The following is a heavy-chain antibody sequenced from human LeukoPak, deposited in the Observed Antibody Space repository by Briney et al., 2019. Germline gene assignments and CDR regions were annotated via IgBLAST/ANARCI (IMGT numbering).Heavy chain of an antibody. D-gene: IGHD3-10*01. V-gene: IGHV4-39*01. CDR2: MYYSGTT. CDR3: ARHWDYYGAGSYYKSDF. J-gene: IGHJ4*02. CDR1: GGSITSSSYY. Sequence: SETLSLTCTVSGGSITSSSYYWGWLRQPPGQGLEGIGSMYYSGTTYYNPAFKSRVTIAVDTSRNKFYLKLRSVTAADTAVYYCARHWDYYGAGSYYKSDFWGQGTLVTVSS.